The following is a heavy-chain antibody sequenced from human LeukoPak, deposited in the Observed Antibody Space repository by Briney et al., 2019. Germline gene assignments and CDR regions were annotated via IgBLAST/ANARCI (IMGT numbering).Heavy chain of an antibody. CDR2: ISAYNGNT. D-gene: IGHD5-12*01. Sequence: ASVKVSCKASGYTFTSYGISWVRQAPGQGLEWMGWISAYNGNTNYAQKLQGRVTMTTDTSTSTAYMELRSLRSEDTAVYYCARGIVATTVYYYYYYMDVWGKGTTVTISS. CDR3: ARGIVATTVYYYYYYMDV. CDR1: GYTFTSYG. J-gene: IGHJ6*03. V-gene: IGHV1-18*01.